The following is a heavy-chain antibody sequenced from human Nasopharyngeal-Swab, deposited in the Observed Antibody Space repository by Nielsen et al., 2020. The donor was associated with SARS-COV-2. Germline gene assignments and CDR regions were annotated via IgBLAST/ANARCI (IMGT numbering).Heavy chain of an antibody. V-gene: IGHV4-59*13. D-gene: IGHD3-22*01. J-gene: IGHJ4*02. Sequence: SETLSLTCTVSGGSISSYYWSWIRQPPGKGLEWIGYLYSSGSNNYNPSLKRLVTISVDTSKNQFSLKLRSVNGADTAVYYCARGGGYYDSSGYSDYWGQGTLVTVSS. CDR3: ARGGGYYDSSGYSDY. CDR2: LYSSGSN. CDR1: GGSISSYY.